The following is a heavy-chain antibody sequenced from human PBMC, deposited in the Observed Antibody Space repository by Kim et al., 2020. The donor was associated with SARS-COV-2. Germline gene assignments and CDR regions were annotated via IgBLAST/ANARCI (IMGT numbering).Heavy chain of an antibody. J-gene: IGHJ4*02. CDR1: GGSFSGYY. CDR3: ARGPVWGPEIQLERHRVLDY. V-gene: IGHV4-34*01. D-gene: IGHD1-1*01. CDR2: INHSGST. Sequence: SETLSLTCAVYGGSFSGYYWSWIRQPPGKGLEWIGEINHSGSTNYNPSLKSRVTISVDTSKNQFSLKLSSVTAADTAVYYCARGPVWGPEIQLERHRVLDYWGQGTLVTVSS.